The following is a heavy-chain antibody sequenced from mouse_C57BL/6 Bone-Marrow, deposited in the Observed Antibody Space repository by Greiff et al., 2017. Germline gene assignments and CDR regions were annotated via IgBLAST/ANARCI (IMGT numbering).Heavy chain of an antibody. J-gene: IGHJ2*01. D-gene: IGHD1-1*01. CDR2: ISDGGSYT. CDR3: ARAAVVPFDY. V-gene: IGHV5-4*03. Sequence: EVKVVESGGGLVKPGGSLKLSCAASGFTFSSYAMSWVRQTPEKRLEWVATISDGGSYTYYPDNVQGRFTISRDTAKNNLYLQMSHLKSEDTAMYYCARAAVVPFDYWGQGTTLTVSS. CDR1: GFTFSSYA.